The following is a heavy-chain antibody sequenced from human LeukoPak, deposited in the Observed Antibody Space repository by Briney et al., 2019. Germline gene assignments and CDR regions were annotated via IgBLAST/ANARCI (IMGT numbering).Heavy chain of an antibody. CDR2: ISAYNGNT. Sequence: ASVKVSCKASGYTFTRYGISWVRQAPGQGLEWMGWISAYNGNTNYAQKLQGRVTMTTDTSTSTAYIELRSLRSGDTAVYYRARDQGLLWFGELLQSFDYWGQGTLVTVSS. CDR1: GYTFTRYG. V-gene: IGHV1-18*01. D-gene: IGHD3-10*01. CDR3: ARDQGLLWFGELLQSFDY. J-gene: IGHJ4*02.